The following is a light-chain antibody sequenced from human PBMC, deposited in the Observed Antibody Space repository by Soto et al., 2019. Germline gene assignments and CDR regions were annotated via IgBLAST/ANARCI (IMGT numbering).Light chain of an antibody. CDR2: DVS. CDR3: SFYTGNNVV. V-gene: IGLV2-14*01. J-gene: IGLJ2*01. Sequence: QPVLTQPASVSGSPGQSITISCTGTISDVGVYKYVSWYQQHPGKAPRLMIYDVSNRPSGVSNRFSGSKSGNTASLTISGLQAEDEAYYYCSFYTGNNVVFGGATKLTVL. CDR1: ISDVGVYKY.